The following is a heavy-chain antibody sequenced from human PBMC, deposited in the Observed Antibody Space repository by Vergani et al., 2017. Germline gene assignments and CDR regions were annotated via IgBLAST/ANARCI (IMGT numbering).Heavy chain of an antibody. CDR1: GFTFSSYS. D-gene: IGHD1-26*01. Sequence: EVQLVESGGGLVKPGGSLRLSCAASGFTFSSYSMNWVRQAPGKGLEWVSSISSSSSYIYYADSVKGRFTISRDNAKNSLYLQMNSLRAEDTAVYYCAKEWELLFDPWGQGTLVTVSS. J-gene: IGHJ5*02. CDR3: AKEWELLFDP. CDR2: ISSSSSYI. V-gene: IGHV3-21*04.